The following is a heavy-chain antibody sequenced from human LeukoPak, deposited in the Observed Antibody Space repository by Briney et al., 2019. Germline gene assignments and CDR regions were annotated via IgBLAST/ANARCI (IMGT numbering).Heavy chain of an antibody. V-gene: IGHV3-21*01. CDR2: ISSSSSYT. D-gene: IGHD6-13*01. J-gene: IGHJ6*02. CDR1: GFTFSSYS. Sequence: PGGSLRLSCAASGFTFSSYSMNWVRQAPGKGLEWVSSISSSSSYTYYADSVKGRFTISRDNAKNSLYLQMNSLRAEDTAVYYCASLPYSSSWYVPSLYYYYGMDVWGQGTTVTVSS. CDR3: ASLPYSSSWYVPSLYYYYGMDV.